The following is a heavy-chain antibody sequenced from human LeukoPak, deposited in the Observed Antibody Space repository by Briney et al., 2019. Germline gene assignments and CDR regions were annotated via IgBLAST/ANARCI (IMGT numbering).Heavy chain of an antibody. CDR2: INPSGGST. J-gene: IGHJ4*02. D-gene: IGHD3-10*01. CDR3: ARGDRAMVRGVIITLIDY. CDR1: GYTFTGYY. Sequence: ASVKVSCKASGYTFTGYYMHWVRQAPGQGLEWMGIINPSGGSTSYAQKFQGRVTMTRDTSTSTVYMELSSLRSEDTAVYYCARGDRAMVRGVIITLIDYWGQGTLVTVSS. V-gene: IGHV1-46*01.